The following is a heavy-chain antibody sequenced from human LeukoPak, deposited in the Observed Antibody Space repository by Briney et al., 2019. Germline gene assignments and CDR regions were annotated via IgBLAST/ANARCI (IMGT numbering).Heavy chain of an antibody. D-gene: IGHD3-22*01. CDR2: IKQDGSEK. V-gene: IGHV3-7*01. CDR3: ARRYYYDSSGYYFDY. Sequence: GGSLRLSCAASGFTFSSYWLSWVRQAPGKGLEWAANIKQDGSEKYYVDSVKGRFTISRDNAKNSLYLQMNSLRAEDTAVYYCARRYYYDSSGYYFDYWGQGTPVTVSS. J-gene: IGHJ4*02. CDR1: GFTFSSYW.